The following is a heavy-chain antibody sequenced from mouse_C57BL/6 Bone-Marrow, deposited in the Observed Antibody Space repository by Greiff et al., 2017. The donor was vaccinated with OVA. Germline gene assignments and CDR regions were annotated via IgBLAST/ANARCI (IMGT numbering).Heavy chain of an antibody. CDR2: IRSKSSNYAT. V-gene: IGHV10-3*01. Sequence: EVQGVESGGGLVQPKGSLKLSCAASGFTFNTYAMHWVRQAPGKGLEWVARIRSKSSNYATYYADSVKDRFTISRDDSQSMLYLQMNNLKTEDTAMYYCVRDPATVADWYFDVWGTGTTVTVSS. D-gene: IGHD1-1*01. CDR3: VRDPATVADWYFDV. CDR1: GFTFNTYA. J-gene: IGHJ1*03.